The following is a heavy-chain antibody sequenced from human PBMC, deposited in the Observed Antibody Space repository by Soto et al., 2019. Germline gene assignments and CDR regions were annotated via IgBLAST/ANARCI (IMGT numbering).Heavy chain of an antibody. V-gene: IGHV4-59*01. Sequence: PSATLSITCTVSGGSISSYYWSWIRQPPGKGLEWIGYIYYSGSTNYNPSLKSRVTISVDTSKNQFSLKLSSVTAADTAVYYCARGPEGYCSGGSCYPGYDYGMDVWGQGTTVTVS. CDR2: IYYSGST. J-gene: IGHJ6*02. CDR1: GGSISSYY. D-gene: IGHD2-15*01. CDR3: ARGPEGYCSGGSCYPGYDYGMDV.